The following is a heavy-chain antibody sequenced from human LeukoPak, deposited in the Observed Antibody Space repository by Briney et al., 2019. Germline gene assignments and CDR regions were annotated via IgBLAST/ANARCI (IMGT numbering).Heavy chain of an antibody. Sequence: GGSLRLFCAASGFTFSNAWMSSVRHAPGGGLEWVGRIKSKTDGGTTDYAAPVKGRFTISRDDSKNTLYLQMNSLKTEDTAVYYCTSQFITMALGGWGQGTLVTVSS. V-gene: IGHV3-15*01. D-gene: IGHD3-10*01. CDR2: IKSKTDGGTT. J-gene: IGHJ4*02. CDR1: GFTFSNAW. CDR3: TSQFITMALGG.